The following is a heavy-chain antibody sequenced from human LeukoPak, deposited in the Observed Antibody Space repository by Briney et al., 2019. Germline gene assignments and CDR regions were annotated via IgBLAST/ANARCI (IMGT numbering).Heavy chain of an antibody. CDR2: IRYNADSK. Sequence: GGSLRLSCEASGFTFSRNGMHWVRQAPGKGLEWVAFIRYNADSKYYADSVIGRFSISRDNSMNTLFLQMSSLRAEDTAVYYCAKDLREDSGNAFDVWGHGTMVTVSS. J-gene: IGHJ3*01. CDR1: GFTFSRNG. D-gene: IGHD5-24*01. V-gene: IGHV3-30*02. CDR3: AKDLREDSGNAFDV.